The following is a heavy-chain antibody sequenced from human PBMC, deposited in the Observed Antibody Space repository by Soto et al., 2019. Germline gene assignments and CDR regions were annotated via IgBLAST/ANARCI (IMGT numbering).Heavy chain of an antibody. CDR3: ARYSYSSSWSPNYYFDY. Sequence: ASVKGSCQASGSTFTSYGISWVRQAPGQGLEWMGWISAYNGNTNYAQKLQGRVTMTTDTSTSTAYMELRSLRSDDTAVYYCARYSYSSSWSPNYYFDYWGQGTLVTVSS. CDR1: GSTFTSYG. CDR2: ISAYNGNT. V-gene: IGHV1-18*01. J-gene: IGHJ4*02. D-gene: IGHD6-13*01.